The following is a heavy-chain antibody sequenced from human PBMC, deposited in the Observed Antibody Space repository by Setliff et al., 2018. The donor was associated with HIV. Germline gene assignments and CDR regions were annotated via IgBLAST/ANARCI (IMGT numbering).Heavy chain of an antibody. J-gene: IGHJ3*02. CDR1: GYTFTGYY. CDR3: ARPSFGSSSWKNDAFDI. Sequence: ASVKVSCKASGYTFTGYYMHWVRQAPGQGLEWMGRINPNSGGTNYAQKFQGRVTMTSDTSISTAYMELSRLRSDDTAVYYCARPSFGSSSWKNDAFDIWGQGTMVTVSS. CDR2: INPNSGGT. V-gene: IGHV1-2*06. D-gene: IGHD6-13*01.